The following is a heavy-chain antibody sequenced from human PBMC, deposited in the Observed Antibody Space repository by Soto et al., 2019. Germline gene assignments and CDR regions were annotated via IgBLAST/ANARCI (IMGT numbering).Heavy chain of an antibody. D-gene: IGHD4-4*01. CDR2: ISSSSSYI. CDR3: ARDRKFTVIGYYFYGIDV. V-gene: IGHV3-21*01. CDR1: GFTFSSYS. Sequence: LRLCCAASGFTFSSYSMNWVRQAPGKGLEWVSSISSSSSYIYYADSVKGRFTISRDKAKNSLYLQMNSLRAEDTAVYYCARDRKFTVIGYYFYGIDVRGQGLSVT. J-gene: IGHJ6*02.